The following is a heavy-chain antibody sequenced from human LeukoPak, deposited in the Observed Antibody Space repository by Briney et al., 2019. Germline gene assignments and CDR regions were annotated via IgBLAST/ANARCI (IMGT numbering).Heavy chain of an antibody. CDR1: GFTFSSYG. Sequence: GGSLRLSCAASGFTFSSYGMHCVRQAPGKGLEWVAVISYDGSNKYYADSVKGRFTISRDNSKKTLYLQMNSLRAEDTAVYYCAKVGEVDTAMGGYWGQGTLVTVSS. J-gene: IGHJ4*02. D-gene: IGHD5-18*01. CDR2: ISYDGSNK. V-gene: IGHV3-30*18. CDR3: AKVGEVDTAMGGY.